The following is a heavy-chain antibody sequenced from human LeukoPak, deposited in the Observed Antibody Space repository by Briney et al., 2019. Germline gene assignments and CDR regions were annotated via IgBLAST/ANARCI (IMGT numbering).Heavy chain of an antibody. CDR3: ASLYDSSGYYGDY. V-gene: IGHV4-31*03. D-gene: IGHD3-22*01. CDR2: IYYSGST. Sequence: SETLSLTCTVSGGSISSGGYYWSWFRQHPGKGLEWIGYIYYSGSTYYNPSLKSRVTISVDTSKNQFSLKLSSVTAADTAVYYCASLYDSSGYYGDYWGQGTLVTVSS. J-gene: IGHJ4*02. CDR1: GGSISSGGYY.